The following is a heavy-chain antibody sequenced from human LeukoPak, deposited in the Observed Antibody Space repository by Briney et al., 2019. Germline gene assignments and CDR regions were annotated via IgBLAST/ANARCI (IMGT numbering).Heavy chain of an antibody. V-gene: IGHV1-2*02. CDR2: INPNSGGT. CDR1: GYTLTGYY. CDR3: ASGAEYCGGDCYDKYYFDY. Sequence: ASVKVSCKASGYTLTGYYMHWVRQAPGQGLEWMGWINPNSGGTNSAQNFQGRVTMTRDTSISTAYMELSRLRSDDTAVYYCASGAEYCGGDCYDKYYFDYWGQGTLVTVSS. J-gene: IGHJ4*02. D-gene: IGHD2-21*02.